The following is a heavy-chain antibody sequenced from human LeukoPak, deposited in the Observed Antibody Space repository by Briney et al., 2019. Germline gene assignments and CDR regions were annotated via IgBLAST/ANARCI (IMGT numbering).Heavy chain of an antibody. J-gene: IGHJ5*02. D-gene: IGHD3-10*01. CDR3: ASAPSVFGSRSFYNEEGFDP. CDR2: LYSSGST. V-gene: IGHV4-39*01. CDR1: GGSISSRSHY. Sequence: SETLSLTCTVSGGSISSRSHYWGWIRQPPGKGLEWIGSLYSSGSTYYNPALKSRVTIFVDTSKNQFSLKLSSVTAADSAVYYCASAPSVFGSRSFYNEEGFDPWGQGALVIVSS.